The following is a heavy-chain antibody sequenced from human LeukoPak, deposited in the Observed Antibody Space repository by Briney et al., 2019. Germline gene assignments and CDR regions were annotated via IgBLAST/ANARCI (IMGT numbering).Heavy chain of an antibody. J-gene: IGHJ4*02. D-gene: IGHD1-26*01. CDR2: IYYSGST. CDR1: GGSISSYY. V-gene: IGHV4-59*08. Sequence: SETLSITCTVSGGSISSYYWSWIRQPPGKGLEWIGYIYYSGSTNYNPSLKSRVTISVDTSKNQFSLKLSSVTAADTAVYYCASQIVGAKTAFDYWGQGTLVTVSS. CDR3: ASQIVGAKTAFDY.